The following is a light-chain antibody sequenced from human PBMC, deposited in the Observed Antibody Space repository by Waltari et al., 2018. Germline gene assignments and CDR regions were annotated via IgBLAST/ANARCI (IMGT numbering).Light chain of an antibody. CDR2: VEG. Sequence: YVLTQPPSVSVAPGQTARISCGGNNIGSKSVHWYQHNPGQAPVLVVSVEGDGPSGIPERFAGSKSGNTATLTITRVEAGDEADYYCQVWDFSVDHVFGGGTKLTVL. CDR3: QVWDFSVDHV. V-gene: IGLV3-21*02. CDR1: NIGSKS. J-gene: IGLJ2*01.